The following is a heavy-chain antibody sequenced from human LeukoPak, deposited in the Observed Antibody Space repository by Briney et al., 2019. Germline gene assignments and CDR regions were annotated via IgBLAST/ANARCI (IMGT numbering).Heavy chain of an antibody. Sequence: PSETLSLTCTVSGGSISSNNYYWVWFRQPPGKSLEWIGSIHYTGITYQNPSLKSRVTISVDTSNNQFSLRLTSVTAADTAVYYCARAYSGYDNSFDYWGQGTLVTVSS. V-gene: IGHV4-39*01. CDR1: GGSISSNNYY. CDR2: IHYTGIT. J-gene: IGHJ4*02. CDR3: ARAYSGYDNSFDY. D-gene: IGHD5-12*01.